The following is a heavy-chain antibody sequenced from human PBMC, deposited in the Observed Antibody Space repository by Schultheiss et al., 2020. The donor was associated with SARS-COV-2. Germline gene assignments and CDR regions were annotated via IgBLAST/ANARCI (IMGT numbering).Heavy chain of an antibody. V-gene: IGHV3-21*01. D-gene: IGHD2-8*01. CDR2: ISSSSNSI. CDR1: GFTFSSYS. J-gene: IGHJ6*02. Sequence: GGSLRLSCAASGFTFSSYSMNWVRQAPGKGLEWVSSISSSSNSIYYADSMKGRFTISRDNAKNSLYLQMKSLRAEDTAVYYCARNVLMVYANYYYYGMDVWGQGTTVTVSS. CDR3: ARNVLMVYANYYYYGMDV.